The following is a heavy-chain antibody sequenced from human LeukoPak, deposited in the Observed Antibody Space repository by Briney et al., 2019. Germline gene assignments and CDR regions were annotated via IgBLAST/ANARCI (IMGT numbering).Heavy chain of an antibody. J-gene: IGHJ4*02. D-gene: IGHD3-9*01. CDR3: ARDRLHYDSLTGYPAD. CDR1: GFTFSSYA. V-gene: IGHV3-64*01. Sequence: PGGSLRLSCVVSGFTFSSYAMHWVRQAPGKGLKYVSAISSNGGSTYYANSVKGRFTISRDNSKNTLYLQMNSLRAEDTAVYYCARDRLHYDSLTGYPADWGQGTLVTVSS. CDR2: ISSNGGST.